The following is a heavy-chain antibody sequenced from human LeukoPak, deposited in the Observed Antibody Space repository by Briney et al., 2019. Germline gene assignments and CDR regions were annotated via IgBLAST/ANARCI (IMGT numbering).Heavy chain of an antibody. Sequence: SVKVSCKASGGTFNNYAINWVRQAPGQGLEWMGRIIPKFGVQDYAQKFQGRVTITADKSTSTAYMELSSLRSEDTAVFYCATEWVGDYNPLEVWGQGTVVTVSS. CDR3: ATEWVGDYNPLEV. J-gene: IGHJ3*01. CDR1: GGTFNNYA. D-gene: IGHD4-11*01. V-gene: IGHV1-69*04. CDR2: IIPKFGVQ.